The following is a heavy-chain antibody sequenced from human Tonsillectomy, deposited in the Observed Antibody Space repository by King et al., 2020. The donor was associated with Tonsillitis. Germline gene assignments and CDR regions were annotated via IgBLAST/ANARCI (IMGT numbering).Heavy chain of an antibody. J-gene: IGHJ3*02. CDR2: IISSGSTI. CDR3: ARDERYSSSLDAFDI. V-gene: IGHV3-48*03. Sequence: VQLVESGGGLVQPGGSLRLSCAASGFTFSSYEMNWVRQAPGKGLEWVSYIISSGSTIYYTDSVKGRFTITRDNAKNSLYLQMNSLRAEDTAVYYCARDERYSSSLDAFDIWGQGTMVTVSS. CDR1: GFTFSSYE. D-gene: IGHD6-13*01.